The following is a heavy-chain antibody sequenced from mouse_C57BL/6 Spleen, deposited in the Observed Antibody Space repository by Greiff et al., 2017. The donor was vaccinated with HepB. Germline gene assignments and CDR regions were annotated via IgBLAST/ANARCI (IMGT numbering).Heavy chain of an antibody. V-gene: IGHV1-7*01. Sequence: QVQLQQSGAELAKPGASVKLSCKASGYTFTSYWMHWVKQRPGQGLEWIGYINPSSGYTKYNQKFKDKAKLTADKSSSTAYMQLSSLTYEDSAVYYCANRGGAQATLYYFDYWGQGTTLTVSS. CDR1: GYTFTSYW. CDR3: ANRGGAQATLYYFDY. D-gene: IGHD3-2*02. CDR2: INPSSGYT. J-gene: IGHJ2*01.